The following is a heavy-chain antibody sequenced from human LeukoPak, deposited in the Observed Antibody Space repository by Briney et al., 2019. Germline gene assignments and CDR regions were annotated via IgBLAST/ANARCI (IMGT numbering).Heavy chain of an antibody. V-gene: IGHV5-10-1*01. Sequence: GESLKISCKDSGHSFTSYWISWVRQMPGKGLEWMGRIDPSDSYTNYSPSFQGHVTISVDKSISTAYLQWTSLKSSDSAMYYCARRGYYYYGMDVWGQGTTVTVSS. CDR1: GHSFTSYW. J-gene: IGHJ6*02. D-gene: IGHD3-10*01. CDR2: IDPSDSYT. CDR3: ARRGYYYYGMDV.